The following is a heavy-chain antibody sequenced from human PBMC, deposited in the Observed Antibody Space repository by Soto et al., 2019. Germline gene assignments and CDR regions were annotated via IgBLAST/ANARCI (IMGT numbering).Heavy chain of an antibody. CDR1: GFTFSSYA. D-gene: IGHD2-2*01. CDR2: ISYDGSNK. CDR3: ARDRVVVVPAAVDY. Sequence: QVQLVESGGGVVQPGRSLRLSCAASGFTFSSYALHWVRQAPGKGLEWVAFISYDGSNKYYADSVQGRFTISRDNSKNTLYLQMNSLRPEDTAVYYCARDRVVVVPAAVDYWGQGTLVTVSS. V-gene: IGHV3-30-3*01. J-gene: IGHJ4*02.